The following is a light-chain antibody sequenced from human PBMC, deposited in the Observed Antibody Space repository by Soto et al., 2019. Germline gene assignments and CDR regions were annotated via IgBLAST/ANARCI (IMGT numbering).Light chain of an antibody. CDR3: CSFAVTAYV. CDR1: SSDVGGYNF. V-gene: IGLV2-11*01. Sequence: QSALTQPRSVSGSPGQSVTISCTGTSSDVGGYNFVSWYQQHPGKAPKLLIYAVSKRPSGGPDRFSGSKSGNTASLTISGLQAEDEADYYCCSFAVTAYVFGTGTKLTVL. J-gene: IGLJ1*01. CDR2: AVS.